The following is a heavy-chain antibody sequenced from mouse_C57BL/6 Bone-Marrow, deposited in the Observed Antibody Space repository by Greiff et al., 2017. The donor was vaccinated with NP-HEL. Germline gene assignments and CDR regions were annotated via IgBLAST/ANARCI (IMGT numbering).Heavy chain of an antibody. CDR2: IRNKANGYTT. CDR3: ASAIYYDYDYYAMDY. Sequence: EVKLMESGGGLVQPGGSLSLSCAASGFTFTDYYMSWVRQPPGKALEWLGFIRNKANGYTTEYSASVKGRFTISRDNSQSILYLQMNALRAEDSATYYCASAIYYDYDYYAMDYWGQGTSVTVSS. J-gene: IGHJ4*01. D-gene: IGHD2-4*01. CDR1: GFTFTDYY. V-gene: IGHV7-3*01.